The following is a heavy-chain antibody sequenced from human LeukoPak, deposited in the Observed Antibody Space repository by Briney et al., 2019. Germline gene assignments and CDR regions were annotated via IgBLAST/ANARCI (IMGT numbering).Heavy chain of an antibody. CDR2: IKQDGSEK. J-gene: IGHJ6*03. CDR3: ARDPGIAAAGNMDV. V-gene: IGHV3-7*01. D-gene: IGHD6-13*01. CDR1: GFIFSTYW. Sequence: GGSLRLSCAASGFIFSTYWMNWVRQAPGKGLEWVANIKQDGSEKNYVDSVKGRFTISRDNAKNSLYLQMNSLRAEDTAVYYCARDPGIAAAGNMDVWGKGTTVTVSS.